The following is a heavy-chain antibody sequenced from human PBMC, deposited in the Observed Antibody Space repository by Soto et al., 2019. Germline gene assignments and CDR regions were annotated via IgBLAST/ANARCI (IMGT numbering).Heavy chain of an antibody. J-gene: IGHJ6*02. Sequence: GESLKISCKGSGYSFTSYWIGWVRQMPGKGLEWMGIIYPGDSDTRYSPSFQGQVTISADKSISTAYLQWSSLKASDTAMYYCARVAGQSKYHYVMDVCGQGTTVTVYS. CDR3: ARVAGQSKYHYVMDV. D-gene: IGHD6-19*01. V-gene: IGHV5-51*01. CDR1: GYSFTSYW. CDR2: IYPGDSDT.